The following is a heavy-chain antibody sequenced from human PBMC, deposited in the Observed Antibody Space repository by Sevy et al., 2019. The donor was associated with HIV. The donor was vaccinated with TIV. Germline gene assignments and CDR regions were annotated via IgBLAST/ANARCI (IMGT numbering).Heavy chain of an antibody. Sequence: GGCLRLSCAASGFTVSSNYMSWVRQAPGKGLEWVSVIYSGGSTYYADSVKGRFTISRDNSKNTLYLQMNSLRAEDTAVYYCARGGLTVALDYWGQGTLVTVSS. V-gene: IGHV3-53*01. CDR3: ARGGLTVALDY. J-gene: IGHJ4*02. CDR1: GFTVSSNY. D-gene: IGHD6-19*01. CDR2: IYSGGST.